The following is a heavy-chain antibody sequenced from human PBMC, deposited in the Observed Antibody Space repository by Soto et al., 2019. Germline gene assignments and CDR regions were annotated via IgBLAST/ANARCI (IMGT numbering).Heavy chain of an antibody. Sequence: ASVKVSCKASGYTFTSYYIHWGRQAPGQGLEWMGIINPSGGSTSYAQKFQGRVTMTRDTSTSTVYMELSSLRSEDTAVYCCARLAAAAKYLDYWGQGTLVTVSS. J-gene: IGHJ4*02. CDR3: ARLAAAAKYLDY. CDR2: INPSGGST. CDR1: GYTFTSYY. D-gene: IGHD6-13*01. V-gene: IGHV1-46*01.